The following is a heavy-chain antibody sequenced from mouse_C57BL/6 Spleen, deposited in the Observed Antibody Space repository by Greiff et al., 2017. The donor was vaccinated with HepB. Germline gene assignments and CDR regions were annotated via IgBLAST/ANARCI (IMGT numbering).Heavy chain of an antibody. J-gene: IGHJ3*01. V-gene: IGHV5-9-1*02. D-gene: IGHD2-2*01. Sequence: EVKLVESGEGLVKPGGSLKLSCAASGFTFSSYAMSWVRQTPEKRLEWVAYISSGGDYIYYADTVKGRFTISRDNARNTLYLQMSSLKSEDTAMYYCTREGGYGAWFAYWGQGTLVTVSA. CDR3: TREGGYGAWFAY. CDR1: GFTFSSYA. CDR2: ISSGGDYI.